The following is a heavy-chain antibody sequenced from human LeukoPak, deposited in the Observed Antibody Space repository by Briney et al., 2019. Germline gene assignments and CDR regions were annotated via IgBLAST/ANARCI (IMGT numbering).Heavy chain of an antibody. CDR2: IYNSGTT. Sequence: SETLSLTCTVSGGSISSYYWSWIRQPAGQGLEWIGRIYNSGTTNTNPSLNIRVTMSVDTSKNNLSLKLSSVTAADTAVYYCAEEYGGSYWTGYYFDYWGQGTLVTVSS. CDR1: GGSISSYY. V-gene: IGHV4-4*07. D-gene: IGHD1-26*01. CDR3: AEEYGGSYWTGYYFDY. J-gene: IGHJ4*02.